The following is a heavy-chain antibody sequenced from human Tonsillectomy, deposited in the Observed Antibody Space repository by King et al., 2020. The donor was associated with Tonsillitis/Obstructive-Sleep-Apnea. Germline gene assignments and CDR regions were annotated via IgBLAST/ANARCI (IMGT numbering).Heavy chain of an antibody. CDR1: GFTFGDYA. CDR3: TREVSDIVATGDY. Sequence: VQLVESGGGLVQPGRSLRLSCTASGFTFGDYAMSWVRQAPGKGLEGVGFIRSKAYGGTTEYAASVKGRFTISRDDSKSIAYLQMNSLKTEDTAVYYCTREVSDIVATGDYWGQGTLVTVSS. CDR2: IRSKAYGGTT. V-gene: IGHV3-49*04. J-gene: IGHJ4*02. D-gene: IGHD5-12*01.